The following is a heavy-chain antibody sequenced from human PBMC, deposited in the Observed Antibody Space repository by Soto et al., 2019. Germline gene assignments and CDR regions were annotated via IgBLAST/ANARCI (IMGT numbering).Heavy chain of an antibody. D-gene: IGHD3-10*01. CDR1: GASIITDNW. CDR3: ARASASSKLRGVVIN. Sequence: QVQLQESGPGLVKPSGTLSLTCALSGASIITDNWWSWVRQPPGKEMERTGEIYHSGNTNFNPSVKSRVTISVDTSKNQFSLTVSSVTAADTAIYYCARASASSKLRGVVINWGQGTLVTVSS. V-gene: IGHV4-4*02. J-gene: IGHJ4*02. CDR2: IYHSGNT.